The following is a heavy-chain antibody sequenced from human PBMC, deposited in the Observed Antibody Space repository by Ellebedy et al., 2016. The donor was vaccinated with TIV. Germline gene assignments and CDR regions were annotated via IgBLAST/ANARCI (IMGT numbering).Heavy chain of an antibody. CDR1: GFTFSSYT. D-gene: IGHD3-22*01. Sequence: GGSLRLCXAASGFTFSSYTLDWVRQAPGKGLEWVSSISSTSHYIYYADSVKGRFTISRDNAKNSLYLQMNSLRAEDTAVYYCARDNYFDGSGYYRVRGMDVWGQGTTVTVSS. J-gene: IGHJ6*02. CDR2: ISSTSHYI. V-gene: IGHV3-21*01. CDR3: ARDNYFDGSGYYRVRGMDV.